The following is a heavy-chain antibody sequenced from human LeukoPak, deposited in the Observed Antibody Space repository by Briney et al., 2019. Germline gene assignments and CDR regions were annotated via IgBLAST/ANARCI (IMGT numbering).Heavy chain of an antibody. D-gene: IGHD2-2*01. V-gene: IGHV3-23*01. CDR1: GFTFSNYA. CDR2: ISGSGGST. Sequence: GGSLRLSCAASGFTFSNYAMSWVRQAPGKGLEWVSAISGSGGSTYYADSVKGRFTISRDNSKNTLYLQMNSLRAEDTAVYYCAKGPLRYCSSTSCLMRANWFDPWGQGTLVTVSS. J-gene: IGHJ5*02. CDR3: AKGPLRYCSSTSCLMRANWFDP.